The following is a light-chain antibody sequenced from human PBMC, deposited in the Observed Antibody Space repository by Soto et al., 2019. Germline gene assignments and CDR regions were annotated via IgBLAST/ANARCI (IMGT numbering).Light chain of an antibody. Sequence: QSVLTQPPSVSGSPGQRVTISFSGTDSNIGAYNDAHWYQQFPGAAPQVVIHDSSEPPSGVPGRFAGSWFGTSSSLVITGLETEDEDDYCCQSYDISLNAWVFGGGTKLTVL. CDR2: DSS. J-gene: IGLJ3*02. V-gene: IGLV1-40*01. CDR1: DSNIGAYND. CDR3: QSYDISLNAWV.